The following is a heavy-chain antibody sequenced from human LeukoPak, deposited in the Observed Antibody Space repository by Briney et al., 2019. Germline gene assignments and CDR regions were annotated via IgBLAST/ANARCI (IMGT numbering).Heavy chain of an antibody. CDR1: GFTFSSYA. D-gene: IGHD6-6*01. V-gene: IGHV3-23*01. CDR3: AKDRGYSSSSASVFDY. CDR2: ISGSGGST. J-gene: IGHJ4*02. Sequence: GGSLRLSCAASGFTFSSYAMYWVRQAPEKGLEWVSGISGSGGSTYYADSVRGRFTISRDNSKNTLYLQMNSLRAEDTAVYYCAKDRGYSSSSASVFDYWGQGTLVTVSS.